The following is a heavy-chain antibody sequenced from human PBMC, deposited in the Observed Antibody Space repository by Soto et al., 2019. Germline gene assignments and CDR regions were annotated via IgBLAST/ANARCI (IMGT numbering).Heavy chain of an antibody. CDR2: IIPIFGTA. D-gene: IGHD3-22*01. CDR1: GGTFSSYA. CDR3: AGDVRGHYYDSSGYYYE. V-gene: IGHV1-69*13. J-gene: IGHJ4*02. Sequence: GASVKVSCKASGGTFSSYAISWVRQAPGQGLEWMGGIIPIFGTANYAQKFQGRVTITADESTSTAYMELSSLRSEDTAVYYCAGDVRGHYYDSSGYYYEWGQGTLVTVSS.